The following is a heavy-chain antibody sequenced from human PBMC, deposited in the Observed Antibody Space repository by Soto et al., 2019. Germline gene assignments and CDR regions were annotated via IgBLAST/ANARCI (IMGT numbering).Heavy chain of an antibody. J-gene: IGHJ6*02. CDR1: GFTFSSYS. V-gene: IGHV3-21*01. Sequence: GGSLRLSCAASGFTFSSYSMNWVRQAPGKGLEWVSSISSSSSYIYYADSVKGRLTISRDNAKNSLYLQMNSLRAEDTAVYYCARERYFDWLSYGMDVWGQGTTVTVSS. D-gene: IGHD3-9*01. CDR3: ARERYFDWLSYGMDV. CDR2: ISSSSSYI.